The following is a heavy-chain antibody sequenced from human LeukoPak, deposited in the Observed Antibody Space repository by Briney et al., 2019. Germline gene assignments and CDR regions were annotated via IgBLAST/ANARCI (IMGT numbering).Heavy chain of an antibody. D-gene: IGHD1-26*01. CDR3: AGGETRFDP. CDR1: GFTFSSYA. V-gene: IGHV3-30-3*01. CDR2: ISYDGSNK. J-gene: IGHJ5*02. Sequence: GGSLRLSCAASGFTFSSYAMHWVRQAPGKGLEWVAVISYDGSNKYYADSVKGRFTISRDNSKNTLYLQMNSLRAEDTAVYYCAGGETRFDPWGQGTLVTVSS.